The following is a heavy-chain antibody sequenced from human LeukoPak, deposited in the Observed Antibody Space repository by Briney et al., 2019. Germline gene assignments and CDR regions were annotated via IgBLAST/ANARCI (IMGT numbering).Heavy chain of an antibody. V-gene: IGHV1-69*01. CDR3: ARDTCGVYCSGLDAFDI. CDR1: GGTFSSYA. CDR2: IIPIFGTV. D-gene: IGHD2-15*01. Sequence: SVKVSCKASGGTFSSYAISWVRQAPGQGLEWMGGIIPIFGTVNYAQKFQGRVTITADESTSTAYMELSSLRSEDTAVYYCARDTCGVYCSGLDAFDIWGRGTMVTVSS. J-gene: IGHJ3*02.